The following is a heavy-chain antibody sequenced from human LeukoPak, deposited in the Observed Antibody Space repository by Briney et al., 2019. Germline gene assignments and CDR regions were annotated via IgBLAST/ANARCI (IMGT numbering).Heavy chain of an antibody. Sequence: ASVKVSCQASGYTFTDYEINWVRQAPGQGLEWVGWMNPNSGNTDKAEKLQGRITISRKISIGTAYMELSSLRSEDTAVYYCARVASQWLALIDIWGQGTLVTVSS. CDR3: ARVASQWLALIDI. CDR2: MNPNSGNT. V-gene: IGHV1-8*03. J-gene: IGHJ4*02. CDR1: GYTFTDYE. D-gene: IGHD6-19*01.